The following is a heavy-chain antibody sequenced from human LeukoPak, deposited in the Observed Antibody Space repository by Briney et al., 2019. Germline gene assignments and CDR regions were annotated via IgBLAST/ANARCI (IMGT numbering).Heavy chain of an antibody. V-gene: IGHV3-23*01. CDR2: ISGSGGST. CDR3: AKASYGDYWDYYYYYMDV. D-gene: IGHD4-17*01. Sequence: PGGSLRLSCAASRFTFSSYSMNWVRQAPEKGLEWVSAISGSGGSTCYADSVKGRFTISRDNSKNTLYLQMNSLRAEDTAAYYCAKASYGDYWDYYYYYMDVWGKGTTVTVSS. J-gene: IGHJ6*03. CDR1: RFTFSSYS.